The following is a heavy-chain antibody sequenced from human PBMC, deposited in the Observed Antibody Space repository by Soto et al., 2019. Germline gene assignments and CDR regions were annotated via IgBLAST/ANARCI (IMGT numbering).Heavy chain of an antibody. V-gene: IGHV1-46*01. J-gene: IGHJ4*02. CDR1: GYTFTSYY. D-gene: IGHD6-6*01. CDR2: INPSGGST. CDR3: ASQRGARYIAARPLDY. Sequence: GASVKVSCKASGYTFTSYYMHWVRQAPGQGLEWMGIINPSGGSTSYAQKFQGRVTMTRDTSTSTVYMELSSLRSEDTAVYYCASQRGARYIAARPLDYWGQGTLVTVS.